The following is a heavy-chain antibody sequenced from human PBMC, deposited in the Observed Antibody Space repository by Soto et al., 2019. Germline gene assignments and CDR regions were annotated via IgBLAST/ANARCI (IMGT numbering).Heavy chain of an antibody. CDR3: AKEKGFGGVRKGMDV. CDR1: GFTFDDYA. D-gene: IGHD3-16*01. J-gene: IGHJ6*02. CDR2: INWNSGSI. Sequence: EVQLVESGGGLVQPGRSLRLSCAASGFTFDDYAMHWVRQAPGKGLELVSGINWNSGSIGYADSVKGRFTISRDNAKNSLYLQMNSLRTEDTALYYCAKEKGFGGVRKGMDVWGQGTTVTVSS. V-gene: IGHV3-9*01.